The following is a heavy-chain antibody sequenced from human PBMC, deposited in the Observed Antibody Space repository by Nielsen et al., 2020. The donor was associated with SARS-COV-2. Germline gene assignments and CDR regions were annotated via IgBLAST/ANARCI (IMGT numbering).Heavy chain of an antibody. CDR2: FDPQDGET. Sequence: ASVKVSCKVSGGALTLFSMHWVRQAPGKGLEWMGEFDPQDGETTYAQKFQGRVTMTEDTSIDTAYLDLSGLTSDDTAIYYCATDSPIGVVIYALAHWGQGTPVTVSS. CDR3: ATDSPIGVVIYALAH. D-gene: IGHD3-3*01. CDR1: GGALTLFS. J-gene: IGHJ4*02. V-gene: IGHV1-24*01.